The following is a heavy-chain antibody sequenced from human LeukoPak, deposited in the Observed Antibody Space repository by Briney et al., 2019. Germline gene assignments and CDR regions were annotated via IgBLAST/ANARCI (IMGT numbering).Heavy chain of an antibody. CDR2: IYPGDSGT. Sequence: GESLKISCKGSGYNFVTYWIGWVRQMPGKGLEWMGIIYPGDSGTTYSPSFQGQVTISADKSIATAYLQWSLKASDTAMYYCARRHSSSWSFDYWGQGTLVTVSS. CDR1: GYNFVTYW. J-gene: IGHJ4*02. CDR3: ARRHSSSWSFDY. D-gene: IGHD6-13*01. V-gene: IGHV5-51*01.